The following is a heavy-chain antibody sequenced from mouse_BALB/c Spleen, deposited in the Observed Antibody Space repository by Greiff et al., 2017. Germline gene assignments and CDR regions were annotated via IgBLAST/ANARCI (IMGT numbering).Heavy chain of an antibody. CDR1: GYAFSSYW. CDR3: ARWGYYGSRDAMDY. CDR2: IYPGDGDT. Sequence: VQLQQSGAELVRPGSSVKISCKASGYAFSSYWMNWVKQRPGQGLEWIGQIYPGDGDTNYNGKFKGKATLTADKSSSTAYMQLSSLTSEDSAVYFCARWGYYGSRDAMDYWGQGTSVTVSS. D-gene: IGHD1-1*01. V-gene: IGHV1-80*01. J-gene: IGHJ4*01.